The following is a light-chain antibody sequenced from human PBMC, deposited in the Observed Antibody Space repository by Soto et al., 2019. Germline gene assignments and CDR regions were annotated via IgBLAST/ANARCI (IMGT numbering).Light chain of an antibody. CDR2: DTS. J-gene: IGKJ5*01. Sequence: EIVLTQSPVTLSLSPGERATLSCRASQSVSIKLAWYQQKPGQAPRLLIYDTSTRATGIPARFSVSGSVTEFTLTISSLQSEDFAVYYCQQYNNWPPITFGQGTRREIK. CDR3: QQYNNWPPIT. CDR1: QSVSIK. V-gene: IGKV3-15*01.